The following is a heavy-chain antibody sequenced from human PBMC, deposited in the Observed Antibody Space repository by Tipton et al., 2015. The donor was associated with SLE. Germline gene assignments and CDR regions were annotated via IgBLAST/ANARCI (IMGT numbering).Heavy chain of an antibody. J-gene: IGHJ4*02. V-gene: IGHV3-43*01. CDR2: ISWDGGST. Sequence: SLRLSCAASGFTFDDYTMHWVRQAPGKGLEWVSLISWDGGSTYYADSVKGRFTISRDKSKNSLYLQMNSLRTEYTALYYCAKDTAMSHWGQGTLVTVSS. D-gene: IGHD5-18*01. CDR3: AKDTAMSH. CDR1: GFTFDDYT.